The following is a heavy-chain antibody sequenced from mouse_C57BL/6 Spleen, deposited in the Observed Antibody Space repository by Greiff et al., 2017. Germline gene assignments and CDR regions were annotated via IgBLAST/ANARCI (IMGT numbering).Heavy chain of an antibody. J-gene: IGHJ3*01. Sequence: QVHVKQSGAELVRPGSSVKLSCKASGYTFTSYWMHWVKQRPIQGLEWIGNIDPSDSETHYNQKFKDKATLTVDKSSSTAYMQLSSLTSEDSAVYYCAREDDYDGAWFAYWGQGTLVTVSA. CDR3: AREDDYDGAWFAY. CDR2: IDPSDSET. D-gene: IGHD2-4*01. CDR1: GYTFTSYW. V-gene: IGHV1-52*01.